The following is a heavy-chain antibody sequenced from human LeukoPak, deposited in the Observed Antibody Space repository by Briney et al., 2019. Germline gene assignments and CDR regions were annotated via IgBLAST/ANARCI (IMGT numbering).Heavy chain of an antibody. V-gene: IGHV1-69*05. Sequence: ASVKVSCKASGGTFSSYAISWVRQAPGQGLEWMGGIIPIFGTANYAQKFQGRVTITTDESTSTAYMELSSLRAEDTAVYYCATLDYPTADDAFDIWGQGTMVTVSS. CDR3: ATLDYPTADDAFDI. CDR2: IIPIFGTA. CDR1: GGTFSSYA. J-gene: IGHJ3*02. D-gene: IGHD4-11*01.